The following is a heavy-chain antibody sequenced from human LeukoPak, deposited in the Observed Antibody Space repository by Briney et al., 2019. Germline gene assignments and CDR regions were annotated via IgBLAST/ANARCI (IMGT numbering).Heavy chain of an antibody. CDR1: GFTFSAYS. D-gene: IGHD3-10*01. V-gene: IGHV3-69-1*01. CDR3: XXXXXNMVRGVIXPSNSYFYYMDI. CDR2: XXXXXXX. Sequence: PGGSLRLSCAASGFTFSAYSXXXVRQAXXXXXXXXXXXXXXXXXXFADSLXGRXXXSXXNGKSSLYLQMNSLRAEDTAVYYCXXXXXNMVRGVIXPSNSYFYYMDIWGKGTTVTVSS. J-gene: IGHJ6*03.